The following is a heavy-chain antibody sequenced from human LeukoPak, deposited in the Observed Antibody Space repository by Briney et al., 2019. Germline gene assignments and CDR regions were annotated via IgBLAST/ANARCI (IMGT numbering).Heavy chain of an antibody. D-gene: IGHD3-22*01. V-gene: IGHV3-23*01. Sequence: GGSLRLSCAASGFSFSSYAMTWVRQAPGKGLEWVSGISGSGDSTYYADSVRGRFTISRDNSKNTLSLQMNSLRAEDTAVYYCARDGVSSGYYHTFDYWGQGTLVTVSS. J-gene: IGHJ4*02. CDR2: ISGSGDST. CDR1: GFSFSSYA. CDR3: ARDGVSSGYYHTFDY.